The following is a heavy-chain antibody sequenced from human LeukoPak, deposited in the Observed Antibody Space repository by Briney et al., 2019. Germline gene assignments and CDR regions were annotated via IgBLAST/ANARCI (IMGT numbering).Heavy chain of an antibody. J-gene: IGHJ4*02. CDR3: VKDTGATSRYYFDY. CDR1: GFTFDDYA. CDR2: ISWNSGSI. V-gene: IGHV3-9*01. Sequence: GRSLRLSCAASGFTFDDYAMHWVRQAPGKGLEWVSGISWNSGSIGYADSVKGRFTISRDNAKNSLYLQMNSLRAEDTALYYCVKDTGATSRYYFDYWGQGTLVTVSS. D-gene: IGHD1-26*01.